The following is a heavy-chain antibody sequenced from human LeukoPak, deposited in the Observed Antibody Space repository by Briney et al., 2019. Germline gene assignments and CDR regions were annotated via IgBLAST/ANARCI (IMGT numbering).Heavy chain of an antibody. J-gene: IGHJ5*01. CDR1: GGSLNSYY. D-gene: IGHD5-18*01. CDR2: IYSSGST. CDR3: ARQASGYSYGYTDS. V-gene: IGHV4-4*07. Sequence: SETLSLTCTVSGGSLNSYYWSWIRQPAGKGLEWIGRIYSSGSTNFNPFLKSRVTMSLDTSKNQLSLKLTSVTAADTAVYFCARQASGYSYGYTDSWGQGTLVTVSP.